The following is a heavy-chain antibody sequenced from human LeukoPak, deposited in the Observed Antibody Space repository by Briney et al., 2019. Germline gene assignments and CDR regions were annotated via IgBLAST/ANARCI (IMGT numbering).Heavy chain of an antibody. V-gene: IGHV4-39*07. D-gene: IGHD3-10*01. J-gene: IGHJ4*02. CDR3: ARDRMVRGIDY. Sequence: SETLSLTCTVSGGSLSSSSYYWGWIRQPPGKGLEWIGSIYYSGSTYYNPSLKSRVTISVDTSKNQFSLKLSSVTAADTAVYYCARDRMVRGIDYWGQGTLVTVSS. CDR1: GGSLSSSSYY. CDR2: IYYSGST.